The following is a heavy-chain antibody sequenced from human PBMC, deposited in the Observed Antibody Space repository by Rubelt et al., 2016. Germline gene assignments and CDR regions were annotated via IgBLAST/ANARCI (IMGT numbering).Heavy chain of an antibody. CDR1: GGSISSSSYY. V-gene: IGHV4-39*01. Sequence: QLQLQESGPGLVKPSETLSLTCTVSGGSISSSSYYWGWIRQPPGKGLEWIGSIYYSGGTYYNPSLKSRVTISVDTSKNQFSLKRSSGTAADTAVYYCARGRFLEWLPPDYWGQGTLVTVSS. J-gene: IGHJ4*02. CDR2: IYYSGGT. D-gene: IGHD3-3*01. CDR3: ARGRFLEWLPPDY.